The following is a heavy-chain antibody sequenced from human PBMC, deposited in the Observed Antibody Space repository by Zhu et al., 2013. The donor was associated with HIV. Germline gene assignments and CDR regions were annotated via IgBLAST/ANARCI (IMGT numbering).Heavy chain of an antibody. D-gene: IGHD4-17*01. CDR2: FHPEDGKT. Sequence: QVQLVQSGAEVKKPGASVKVSCRVSGYTLTELSIHWVRQAPGKGLEWMGGFHPEDGKTIYAQKFQGRVIMTEDTSTDTAYMEMSSLRSEDTAVYYCATAPMSKVTPFDYWARDPWSPSPQ. J-gene: IGHJ4*02. V-gene: IGHV1-24*01. CDR1: GYTLTELS. CDR3: ATAPMSKVTPFDY.